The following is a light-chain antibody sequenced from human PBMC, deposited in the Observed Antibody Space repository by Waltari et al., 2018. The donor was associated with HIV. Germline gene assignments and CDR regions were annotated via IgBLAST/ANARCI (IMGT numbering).Light chain of an antibody. Sequence: QSALTQPPSVSGSPGQSVTISCTVTITDGGSSDRVPWYQQTPDRAPRPIIYDVNNRFSGVPHRFSGSKSGNKASLTISGLQTDDEGDYYCCLYSGLSGFVFGTGTTLTVI. CDR1: ITDGGSSDR. CDR2: DVN. V-gene: IGLV2-18*01. CDR3: CLYSGLSGFV. J-gene: IGLJ1*01.